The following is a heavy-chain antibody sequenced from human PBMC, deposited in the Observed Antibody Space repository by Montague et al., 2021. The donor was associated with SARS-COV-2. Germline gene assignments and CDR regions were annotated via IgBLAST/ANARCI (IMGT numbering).Heavy chain of an antibody. CDR2: IYYTGET. CDR1: GGSTRSYY. Sequence: SETLSLTCSFSGGSTRSYYWSWIRLPPGKPLEWLGYIYYTGETTHNPSLKSRVTISVDTSRSQFSLRLTSVTAADTAVYFCARSWSGYVDKWSQGTLVTVSS. V-gene: IGHV4-59*01. D-gene: IGHD3-3*01. CDR3: ARSWSGYVDK. J-gene: IGHJ4*02.